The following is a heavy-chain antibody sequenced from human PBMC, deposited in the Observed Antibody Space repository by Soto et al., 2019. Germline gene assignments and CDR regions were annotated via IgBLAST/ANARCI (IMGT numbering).Heavy chain of an antibody. CDR2: VHWDEDK. V-gene: IGHV2-5*02. CDR3: AHGNYYFVMGV. Sequence: ESGHRVVNPTQTLTQTFAFSGFSLSTSGVGVGWIRQPTGKALEWLALVHWDEDKRYIASLKSRLTITKDTSKNQVVLTNTTKQAVDTPTYCCAHGNYYFVMGVCGQGTTVSDSS. CDR1: GFSLSTSGVG. J-gene: IGHJ6*02.